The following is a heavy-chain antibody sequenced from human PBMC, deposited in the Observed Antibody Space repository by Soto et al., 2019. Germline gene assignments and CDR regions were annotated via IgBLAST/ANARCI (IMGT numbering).Heavy chain of an antibody. D-gene: IGHD3-10*01. Sequence: GASVKVSCKASGYTFTSYVIHWGRQAPGQRLEWMGWINAGNGNTKYSQKFQGRVTITRDTSASTAYMELSSLRSEDTAVYYCARDKYYGSGTYNYFDYWGQGTLVTVSS. J-gene: IGHJ4*02. CDR3: ARDKYYGSGTYNYFDY. CDR2: INAGNGNT. V-gene: IGHV1-3*01. CDR1: GYTFTSYV.